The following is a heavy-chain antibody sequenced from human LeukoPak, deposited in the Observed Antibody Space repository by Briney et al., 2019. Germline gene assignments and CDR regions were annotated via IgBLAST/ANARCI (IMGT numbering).Heavy chain of an antibody. J-gene: IGHJ3*02. V-gene: IGHV3-48*04. CDR1: GFTFSSYS. CDR3: ANTGYSSGWPRGAPPDAAFDI. D-gene: IGHD6-25*01. Sequence: PGGLRLSCAASGFTFSSYSKNWVRQAPGKGLEWVSYISSSSSTIYYADSVKGRFTISRDNAKNSLYLQMNSLRAEDTAVYYCANTGYSSGWPRGAPPDAAFDIWGQGTMVTVSS. CDR2: ISSSSSTI.